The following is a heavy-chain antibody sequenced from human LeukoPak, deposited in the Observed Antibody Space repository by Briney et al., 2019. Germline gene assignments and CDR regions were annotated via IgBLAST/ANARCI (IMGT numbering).Heavy chain of an antibody. D-gene: IGHD5-18*01. CDR1: GFRFDDHG. V-gene: IGHV3-20*01. Sequence: GGSLRLSCVGSGFRFDDHGMNWVRQAPGKGLEWVSGMNWNGGTTGYVDSVQGRFTISRDNAKNSLFPQMNSLRDEDTALYHCARDRSYGSFDYWGQGILVIVSS. J-gene: IGHJ4*02. CDR3: ARDRSYGSFDY. CDR2: MNWNGGTT.